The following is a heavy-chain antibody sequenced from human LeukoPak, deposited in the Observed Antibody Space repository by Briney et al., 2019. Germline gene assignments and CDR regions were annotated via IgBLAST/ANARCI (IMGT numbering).Heavy chain of an antibody. CDR1: GDSISSGNW. Sequence: SETLSLTCAVSGDSISSGNWWSWVRQPPGKGLEWIGDIYYSGGTYYNPSLKSRLTMSVNTSKNQFSLRLSSVTAADTAVYYCARVGSQLVGATRRYVIKTFDYWGQGTLVTVSS. J-gene: IGHJ4*02. CDR2: IYYSGGT. D-gene: IGHD1-26*01. CDR3: ARVGSQLVGATRRYVIKTFDY. V-gene: IGHV4-4*02.